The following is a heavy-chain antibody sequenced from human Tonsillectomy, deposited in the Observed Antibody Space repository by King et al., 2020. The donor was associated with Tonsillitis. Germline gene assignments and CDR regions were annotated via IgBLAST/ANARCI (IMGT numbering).Heavy chain of an antibody. CDR1: GDSVSSYY. CDR2: IYHNGST. Sequence: QLQESGPGLVKPSETLSLICTVSGDSVSSYYWNWIRQSPGMGLEWIGCIYHNGSTIYNPSLKNRVTISIDTSQNQFSLRLSSVSAADTAVYFCSRTLGLTFCGGDCYPPTLFDYWGQGALVTVSS. D-gene: IGHD2-21*02. CDR3: SRTLGLTFCGGDCYPPTLFDY. J-gene: IGHJ4*02. V-gene: IGHV4-59*02.